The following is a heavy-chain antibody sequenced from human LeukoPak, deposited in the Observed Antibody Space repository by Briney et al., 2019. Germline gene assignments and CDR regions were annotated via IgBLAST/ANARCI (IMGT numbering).Heavy chain of an antibody. Sequence: GGSLRLSCAASGFTFSSYGMHWVRQAPGKGLEWVAVIWYDGSNKYYADSVKGRFTISRDNSKNTLNLQMNSLSAEGTAEYYCASHYDSSGFDYWGQGTLVTVSS. D-gene: IGHD3-22*01. CDR2: IWYDGSNK. CDR3: ASHYDSSGFDY. CDR1: GFTFSSYG. J-gene: IGHJ4*02. V-gene: IGHV3-33*01.